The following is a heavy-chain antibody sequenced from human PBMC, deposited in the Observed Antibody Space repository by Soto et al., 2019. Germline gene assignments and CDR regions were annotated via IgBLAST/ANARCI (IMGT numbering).Heavy chain of an antibody. J-gene: IGHJ5*02. CDR1: GFSFSSYC. Sequence: EVQLVESGGALFQPGGSLRLSCAASGFSFSSYCMTWVRQAPGKGLEWVANIKQDGREKYYVASVKGRFTISRDNGKNLLYLQMDSLAPDDPAVYYCAGDGVRNVAYKGWPDPWGQGTLVTVSS. D-gene: IGHD3-16*01. CDR3: AGDGVRNVAYKGWPDP. CDR2: IKQDGREK. V-gene: IGHV3-7*03.